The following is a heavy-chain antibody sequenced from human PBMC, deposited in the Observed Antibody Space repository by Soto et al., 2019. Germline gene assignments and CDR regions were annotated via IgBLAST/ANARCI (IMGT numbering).Heavy chain of an antibody. CDR2: ITVGSSHI. J-gene: IGHJ4*02. CDR1: GVPFSAYN. Sequence: EVQLVETGGGLVKPGGSLRLSCTGSGVPFSAYNINWVRQAPGKGVEWVSSITVGSSHIYQPNSMKGRFTISRDDAKNSVYLQIDSLRDEDTALYYCSRSPEVGVRGAYWGQGTLVTVSS. D-gene: IGHD3-16*01. V-gene: IGHV3-21*01. CDR3: SRSPEVGVRGAY.